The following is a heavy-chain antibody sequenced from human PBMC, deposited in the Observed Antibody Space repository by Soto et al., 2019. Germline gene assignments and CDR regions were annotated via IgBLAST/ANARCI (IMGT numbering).Heavy chain of an antibody. CDR3: SRRNSGGNWLYP. CDR2: ISYSRST. CDR1: GGSVSSGTYF. V-gene: IGHV4-61*03. Sequence: SETLSLTCTVSGGSVSSGTYFWTWIRQTPGQGLEWHGYISYSRSTDYTPYLKGRVTRAVDTSKNHFSLKLNSVTAADTAVYSCSRRNSGGNWLYPWGQGTLVTVSS. J-gene: IGHJ5*02. D-gene: IGHD4-17*01.